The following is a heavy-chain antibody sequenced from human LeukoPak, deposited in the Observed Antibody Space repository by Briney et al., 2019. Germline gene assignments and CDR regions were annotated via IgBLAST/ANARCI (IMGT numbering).Heavy chain of an antibody. D-gene: IGHD5-12*01. CDR2: ISSSGSTI. Sequence: GGSLRLSCAASGFTFSSYEMNWVRQAPGKGLEWVSYISSSGSTIYYADSVKGRFTISRDNAKNSLYLQMNSLRAEDTAVYYCARASGLAWGRNGYSGYEYFDYWGQGTLVTVSS. J-gene: IGHJ4*02. V-gene: IGHV3-48*03. CDR3: ARASGLAWGRNGYSGYEYFDY. CDR1: GFTFSSYE.